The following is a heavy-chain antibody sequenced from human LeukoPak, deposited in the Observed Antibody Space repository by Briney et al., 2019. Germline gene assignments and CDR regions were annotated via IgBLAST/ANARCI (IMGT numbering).Heavy chain of an antibody. V-gene: IGHV1-24*01. J-gene: IGHJ6*02. CDR3: AIDLGELMVRGRGMDV. CDR2: FDPGDGET. D-gene: IGHD3-10*01. Sequence: ASVKVSCKASGYTFTSYYMHWVRQAPGKGLEWMGGFDPGDGETIYAQKFQGRVTMTEDTSTDTAYMELSSLRSEDTAVYYCAIDLGELMVRGRGMDVWGQGTTVTVSS. CDR1: GYTFTSYY.